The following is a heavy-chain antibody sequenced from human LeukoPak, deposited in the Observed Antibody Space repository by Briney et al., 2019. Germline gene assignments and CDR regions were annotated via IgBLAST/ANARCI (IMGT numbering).Heavy chain of an antibody. CDR2: INHSGST. Sequence: SETLSLTCAVYGGSFSGYYWSWIRQPPGKGLEWIGEINHSGSTNYNPSLKSRVTISVDTSKNQFSLKLSSVTAADTAVYYCARVSDGDAAYAFDIWGQGTMVTVSS. D-gene: IGHD7-27*01. CDR1: GGSFSGYY. CDR3: ARVSDGDAAYAFDI. J-gene: IGHJ3*02. V-gene: IGHV4-34*01.